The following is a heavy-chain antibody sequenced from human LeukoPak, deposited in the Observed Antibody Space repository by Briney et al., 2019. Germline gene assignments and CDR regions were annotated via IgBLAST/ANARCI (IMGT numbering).Heavy chain of an antibody. J-gene: IGHJ4*02. D-gene: IGHD6-13*01. CDR3: AKDLGYSSSWYVGY. Sequence: GGSLRLSCAASGFTFSDYYMSWIRQAPGKGLEWVSYISSSGSTIYYADSVKGRFTISRDNAKNSLYLQMNSLRAEDTAVYYCAKDLGYSSSWYVGYWGQGTLVTVSS. CDR1: GFTFSDYY. V-gene: IGHV3-11*04. CDR2: ISSSGSTI.